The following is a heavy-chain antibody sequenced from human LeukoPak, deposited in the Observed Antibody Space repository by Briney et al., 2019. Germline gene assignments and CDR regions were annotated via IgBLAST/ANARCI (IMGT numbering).Heavy chain of an antibody. CDR3: ARDHGDCSGGSCYGDY. J-gene: IGHJ4*02. CDR1: GYTFTSYG. CDR2: ISAYNGNT. Sequence: ASVKVSCKASGYTFTSYGISWVRQAPGQGLEWMGWISAYNGNTNYAQKLQGRVTMTRDTSTSTVYMELSSLRSEDTAVYYCARDHGDCSGGSCYGDYWGQGTLVTVSS. V-gene: IGHV1-18*01. D-gene: IGHD2-15*01.